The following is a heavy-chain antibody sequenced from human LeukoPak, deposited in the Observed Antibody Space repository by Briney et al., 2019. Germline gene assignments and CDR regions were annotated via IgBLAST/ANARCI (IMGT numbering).Heavy chain of an antibody. CDR2: ISGSGGST. J-gene: IGHJ3*02. CDR3: AKVLSPSIDYDILTGYYMSDDAFDI. Sequence: GGSLRLSCAASGFTFSSYAMSWVRQAPGKGLEWVSAISGSGGSTYYADSVKGRFTVSRDNSKNTLYLQMNSLRAEGTAVYYCAKVLSPSIDYDILTGYYMSDDAFDIWGQGTMVTVSS. D-gene: IGHD3-9*01. CDR1: GFTFSSYA. V-gene: IGHV3-23*01.